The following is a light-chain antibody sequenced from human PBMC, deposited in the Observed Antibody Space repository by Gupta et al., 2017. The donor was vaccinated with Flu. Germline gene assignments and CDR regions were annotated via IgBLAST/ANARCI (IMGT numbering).Light chain of an antibody. Sequence: EIVLTQSPATLSLSPGERATLSCRASQSVSSYLAWYQQKPGQAPRLLIYDASNRAPGNTARFSGSGYGTDLTLTISSLEPEDFAVYYCQLRSNWPPFTFGHGTTVDIK. CDR2: DAS. V-gene: IGKV3-11*01. CDR3: QLRSNWPPFT. J-gene: IGKJ3*01. CDR1: QSVSSY.